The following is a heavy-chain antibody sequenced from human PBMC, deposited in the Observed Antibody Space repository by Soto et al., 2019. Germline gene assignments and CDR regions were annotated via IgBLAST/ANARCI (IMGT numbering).Heavy chain of an antibody. D-gene: IGHD1-1*01. J-gene: IGHJ4*02. Sequence: EEHLVESGGVLVQPGGSLRVSCTASGFIFSSYWMSWVRQAPGKGLEWVANINQDGSEQYYVDSAKGRFNMSRDNAGKTLFLPLNSLRVEDPAVYYCAREPYQLRVASCSWTVWGQGTMVTVSS. CDR3: AREPYQLRVASCSWTV. CDR2: INQDGSEQ. V-gene: IGHV3-7*03. CDR1: GFIFSSYW.